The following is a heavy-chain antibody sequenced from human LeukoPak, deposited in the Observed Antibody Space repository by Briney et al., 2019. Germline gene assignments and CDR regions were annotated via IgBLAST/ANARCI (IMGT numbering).Heavy chain of an antibody. V-gene: IGHV3-23*01. CDR2: ISGSGGST. Sequence: GGSLRLSCAASGFTFSSYAMSWVRQAPGKGLEWVSAISGSGGSTYYADSVKGRFTISRDNSKNMLYLQMDSLRAEDTAVYYCAKGIGVVVIADYWYFDLWGRGTLVTVSS. CDR1: GFTFSSYA. D-gene: IGHD2-21*01. J-gene: IGHJ2*01. CDR3: AKGIGVVVIADYWYFDL.